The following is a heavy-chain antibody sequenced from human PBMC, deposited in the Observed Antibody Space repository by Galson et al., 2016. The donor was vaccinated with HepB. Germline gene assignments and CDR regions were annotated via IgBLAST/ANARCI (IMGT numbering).Heavy chain of an antibody. J-gene: IGHJ4*02. CDR3: ARRRYGSWSSDY. CDR1: GFTFSSYK. CDR2: ISSSSSYI. V-gene: IGHV3-21*01. D-gene: IGHD3-10*01. Sequence: SLRLSCAASGFTFSSYKMNWVRQAPGKGLEWVSSISSSSSYIYYADSVKGRFTISRDTAENSLYLQMNSLGAEDTAVYYFARRRYGSWSSDYWGQGTLVTVSS.